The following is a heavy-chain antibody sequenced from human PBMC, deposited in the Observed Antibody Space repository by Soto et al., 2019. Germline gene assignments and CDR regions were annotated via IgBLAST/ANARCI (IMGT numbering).Heavy chain of an antibody. Sequence: SETLSLTCTVSGGSISSGDDYWTWIRQPPGTGLEWIGEINHSGSTNYNPSLKSRVTISVDTSKNQFSLKLTSVTAADTAVYYCARDKITGLFAYWGQGTLVTVS. V-gene: IGHV4-39*07. CDR3: ARDKITGLFAY. CDR1: GGSISSGDDY. D-gene: IGHD2-8*02. J-gene: IGHJ4*02. CDR2: INHSGST.